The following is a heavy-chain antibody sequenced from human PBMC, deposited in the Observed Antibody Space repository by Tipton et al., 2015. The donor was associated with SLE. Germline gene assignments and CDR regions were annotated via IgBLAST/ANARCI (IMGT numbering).Heavy chain of an antibody. CDR3: TRSMRGFSSGWYLDY. D-gene: IGHD6-19*01. CDR2: INHSGST. Sequence: LRLSCAVYGGSFSGYYWSWIRQPPGKGLEWIGEINHSGSTNYNPSLKSRVTISVDTSKSQFSLKLTSVTAADTAMYYCTRSMRGFSSGWYLDYWGQGTLVTVSS. CDR1: GGSFSGYY. J-gene: IGHJ4*02. V-gene: IGHV4-34*01.